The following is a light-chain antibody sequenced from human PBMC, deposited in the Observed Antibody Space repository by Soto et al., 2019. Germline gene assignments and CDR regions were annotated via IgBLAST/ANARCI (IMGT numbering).Light chain of an antibody. CDR3: LQYHNLWA. V-gene: IGKV3-15*01. CDR1: QSVGSN. CDR2: GAS. Sequence: EIVMTQSPATLSVSPGERAILSCRASQSVGSNLAWYQQKPGQAPRLLISGASTRATGIPARFSGSGSGTEFTLTISSLQSEDFTVYSCLQYHNLWAFGQGTKVDI. J-gene: IGKJ1*01.